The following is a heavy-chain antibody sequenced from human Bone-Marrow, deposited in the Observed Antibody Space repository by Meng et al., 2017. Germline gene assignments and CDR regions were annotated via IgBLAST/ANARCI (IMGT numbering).Heavy chain of an antibody. CDR3: ARAAYDIWSGYAP. V-gene: IGHV4-4*02. D-gene: IGHD3-3*01. CDR1: GASISSSHW. Sequence: QVQAEESGPGLVKPSGTLSLTCSVSGASISSSHWWGWVRQPPGKGLEWIGEIYHDGSTNYTPSLKSRVTISVDKSKNQFSLKLSSVTAADTAVYYCARAAYDIWSGYAPWGQGSLVTVSS. CDR2: IYHDGST. J-gene: IGHJ5*02.